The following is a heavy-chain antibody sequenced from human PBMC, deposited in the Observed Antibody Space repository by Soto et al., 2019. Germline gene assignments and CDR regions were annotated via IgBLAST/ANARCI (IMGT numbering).Heavy chain of an antibody. CDR3: ARDADYYDSSGYYYW. CDR2: ISYDGSNK. CDR1: GFTFSSYA. Sequence: GGSLRLSCAASGFTFSSYAMHWVRQAPGKGLEWVAVISYDGSNKYYADSVKGRFTISRDNSKNTLYLQMNSLRAEDTAVYYCARDADYYDSSGYYYWWGQGTLVTVSS. J-gene: IGHJ4*02. V-gene: IGHV3-30-3*01. D-gene: IGHD3-22*01.